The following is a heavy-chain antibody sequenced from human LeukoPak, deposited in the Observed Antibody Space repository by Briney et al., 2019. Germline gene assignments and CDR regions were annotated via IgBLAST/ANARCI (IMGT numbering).Heavy chain of an antibody. J-gene: IGHJ4*02. Sequence: SETLSLTCTVSGGSISSSSYYWGWIRQPPGKGLEWIGSIYYSGSTYYNPSLKSRVTISVDTSKNQFSLKLSSVTAADTAVYYRARQRGLPYIDYWGQGTLVTVSS. CDR1: GGSISSSSYY. D-gene: IGHD2-2*01. V-gene: IGHV4-39*01. CDR3: ARQRGLPYIDY. CDR2: IYYSGST.